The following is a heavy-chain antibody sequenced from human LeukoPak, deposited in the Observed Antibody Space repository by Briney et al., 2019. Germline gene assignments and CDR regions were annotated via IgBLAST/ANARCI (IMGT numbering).Heavy chain of an antibody. CDR1: GGSFSGYY. D-gene: IGHD3-22*01. J-gene: IGHJ4*02. CDR2: INHSGST. Sequence: NTSETLSLTCAVYGGSFSGYYWSWIRQPPGKGLEWIGEINHSGSTNYNPSLKGRVTISVDTSKNQFSLKLSSVTAAETAVYYCARHSRRYYYDSSGYYYWGQGTLVTVSS. CDR3: ARHSRRYYYDSSGYYY. V-gene: IGHV4-34*01.